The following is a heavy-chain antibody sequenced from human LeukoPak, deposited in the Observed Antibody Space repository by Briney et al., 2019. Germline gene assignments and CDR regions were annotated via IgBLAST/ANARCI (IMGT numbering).Heavy chain of an antibody. Sequence: ASVKASCKASGYTFTGYYMHWVRQAPGQGLEWMGWINPNSGGTNYQGRVTMTRDTSISTAYMELSRLRSDDTAVYYCARDRTRTGYSSGWYHDYWGQGTLVTVSS. CDR3: ARDRTRTGYSSGWYHDY. D-gene: IGHD6-19*01. CDR2: INPNSGGT. V-gene: IGHV1-2*02. J-gene: IGHJ4*02. CDR1: GYTFTGYY.